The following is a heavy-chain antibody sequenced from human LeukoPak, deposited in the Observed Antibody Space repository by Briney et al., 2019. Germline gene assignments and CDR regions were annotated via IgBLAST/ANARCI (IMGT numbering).Heavy chain of an antibody. CDR3: ARDRRGTYHETYFDY. CDR1: GYTFTAYY. CDR2: INPNSGGT. V-gene: IGHV1-2*02. Sequence: ASVKVSCKASGYTFTAYYMHWVRQAPGQGLEWMGWINPNSGGTNYAQKFQGRVTMTRYTSISTAYMYLSGLRSDDTAIYYCARDRRGTYHETYFDYWGQGTLVTVSS. D-gene: IGHD1-26*01. J-gene: IGHJ4*02.